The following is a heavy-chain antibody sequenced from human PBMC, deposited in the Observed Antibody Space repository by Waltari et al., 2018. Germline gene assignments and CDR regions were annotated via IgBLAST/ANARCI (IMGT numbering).Heavy chain of an antibody. CDR1: GGSISSHY. CDR2: IYYSGST. CDR3: ARGHYSTHRYAFDI. J-gene: IGHJ3*02. V-gene: IGHV4-59*11. D-gene: IGHD2-15*01. Sequence: QVQLQESGPGLVKPSETLSLTCTVSGGSISSHYWSWLRQPPGKGLEWIGYIYYSGSTNYNPSLKSRVTISVDTSKNQFSLKLSSVTAADTAVYYCARGHYSTHRYAFDIWGQGTMVTVSS.